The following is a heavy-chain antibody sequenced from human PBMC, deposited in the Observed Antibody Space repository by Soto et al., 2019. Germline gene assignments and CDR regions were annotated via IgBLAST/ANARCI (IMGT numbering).Heavy chain of an antibody. Sequence: GGSLRLSCAASGFTFSNAWMSWVRQAPGKGLEWVGRIKSKTDGGTTDYAAPVKGSFTISRDDSKNTLYLQMNSLKTEDTAVYYCTTEGPYYDILTGYGVDAFDIWGQGTMVTVSS. CDR3: TTEGPYYDILTGYGVDAFDI. CDR2: IKSKTDGGTT. V-gene: IGHV3-15*01. CDR1: GFTFSNAW. D-gene: IGHD3-9*01. J-gene: IGHJ3*02.